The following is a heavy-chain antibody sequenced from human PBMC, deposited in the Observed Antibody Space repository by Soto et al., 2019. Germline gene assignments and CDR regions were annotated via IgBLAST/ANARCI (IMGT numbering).Heavy chain of an antibody. V-gene: IGHV4-4*02. CDR2: IYHSGST. Sequence: QVQLQESGPGLVKPSGTLSLTCAVSGGSISSSNWWSWVRQPPGKGLEWIGEIYHSGSTNYNPSLKSRVAISVVKSKNQFSLQLSSVTAADTALYYCARDPPLPAAMVDWGQGTLVTVSS. D-gene: IGHD2-2*01. J-gene: IGHJ4*02. CDR3: ARDPPLPAAMVD. CDR1: GGSISSSNW.